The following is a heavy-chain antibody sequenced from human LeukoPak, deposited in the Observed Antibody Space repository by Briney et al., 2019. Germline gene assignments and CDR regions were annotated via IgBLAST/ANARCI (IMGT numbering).Heavy chain of an antibody. CDR3: ARMVTIFQSYYYYYYMDV. V-gene: IGHV1-18*01. J-gene: IGHJ6*03. Sequence: ASVKVSCKASGYTFTSYGISWVRQAPGQGLEWMGWISAYNGNTNYAQKLQGRVTMTTDTSTSTAYMELRSLRSDDTAVYYCARMVTIFQSYYYYYYMDVWGKGTTVTISS. CDR2: ISAYNGNT. D-gene: IGHD3-3*01. CDR1: GYTFTSYG.